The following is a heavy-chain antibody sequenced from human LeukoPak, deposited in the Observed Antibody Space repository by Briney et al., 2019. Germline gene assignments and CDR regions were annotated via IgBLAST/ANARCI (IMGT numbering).Heavy chain of an antibody. V-gene: IGHV1-8*01. J-gene: IGHJ4*02. D-gene: IGHD4-11*01. CDR3: ARGEDSEGYFDY. Sequence: ASVTVSFKSSGYTFTSYDINWVRQVTGQGLEWMGWMNPNSGNTGYAQKFQGRVTITRNTSISTAYMELSSLRSEGTAVYYCARGEDSEGYFDYWGQGTLVTVSS. CDR1: GYTFTSYD. CDR2: MNPNSGNT.